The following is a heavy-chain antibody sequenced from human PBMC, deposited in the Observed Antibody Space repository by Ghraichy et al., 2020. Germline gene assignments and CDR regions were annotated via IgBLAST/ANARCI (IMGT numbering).Heavy chain of an antibody. CDR3: ASGYPLYYYYGMDV. CDR1: GFTVSSNY. CDR2: IYSGGST. J-gene: IGHJ6*02. Sequence: GGSLRLSCAASGFTVSSNYMSWVRQAPGKGLEWVSVIYSGGSTYYADSVKGRFTISRDNSKNTLYLQMNSLRAEDTAVYYCASGYPLYYYYGMDVWGQGTTVTVSS. V-gene: IGHV3-53*01. D-gene: IGHD3-22*01.